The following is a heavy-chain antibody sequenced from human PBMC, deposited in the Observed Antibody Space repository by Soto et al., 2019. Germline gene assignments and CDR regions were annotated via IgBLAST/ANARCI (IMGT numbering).Heavy chain of an antibody. J-gene: IGHJ4*02. CDR1: GFTFSSYG. CDR3: ARDPSRGIAATYYFDY. Sequence: GGSLRLSCAASGFTFSSYGMHWVRQAPGKGLEWVAVIWYDGSNKYYADSVKGRFTISRDNSKNTLYLQMNSLRAEDTAVYYCARDPSRGIAATYYFDYWGQGTLVTVSS. CDR2: IWYDGSNK. D-gene: IGHD6-13*01. V-gene: IGHV3-33*08.